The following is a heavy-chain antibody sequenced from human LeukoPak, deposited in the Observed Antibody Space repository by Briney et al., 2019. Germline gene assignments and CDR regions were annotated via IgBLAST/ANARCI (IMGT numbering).Heavy chain of an antibody. Sequence: GASVKVSCKASGYTFTSYGISWVRQAPGQGLEWMGWISAYNGNTNYAQKLQGRVTMTTDTSTSTAYMELRSLRSDDTAVYYCARGGSSGWYDLTPGDGLFDYWGQGTLVTVSS. J-gene: IGHJ4*02. V-gene: IGHV1-18*01. CDR1: GYTFTSYG. D-gene: IGHD6-19*01. CDR2: ISAYNGNT. CDR3: ARGGSSGWYDLTPGDGLFDY.